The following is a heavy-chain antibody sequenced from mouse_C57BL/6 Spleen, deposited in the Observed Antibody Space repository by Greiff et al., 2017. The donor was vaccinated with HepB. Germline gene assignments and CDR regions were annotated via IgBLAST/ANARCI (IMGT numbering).Heavy chain of an antibody. D-gene: IGHD1-1*01. V-gene: IGHV1-74*01. Sequence: QVQLQQPGAELVKPGASVKVSCKASGYTFTSYWMHWVKQRPGQGLEWIGRIHPSDSDTNYNQKFKGKATLTVDKSSSTAYMQLSSLTSEDSAVYYCARGKDYYGSSHWYFDVWGTGTTVTVSS. CDR1: GYTFTSYW. J-gene: IGHJ1*03. CDR2: IHPSDSDT. CDR3: ARGKDYYGSSHWYFDV.